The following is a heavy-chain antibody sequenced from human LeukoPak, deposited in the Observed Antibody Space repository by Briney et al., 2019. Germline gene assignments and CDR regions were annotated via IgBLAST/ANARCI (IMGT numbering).Heavy chain of an antibody. CDR2: IYYSGST. J-gene: IGHJ4*02. CDR1: GGSISSGGYF. CDR3: ARSFSEKFYFES. D-gene: IGHD1-26*01. V-gene: IGHV4-31*03. Sequence: SETLSLTCTVSGGSISSGGYFWSWIRQHPGKGLEWIGYIYYSGSTYYNPSLKSRVTTSVDTSKNQFSLNLSSVTAADTAMYFCARSFSEKFYFESWGQGTLVTVSS.